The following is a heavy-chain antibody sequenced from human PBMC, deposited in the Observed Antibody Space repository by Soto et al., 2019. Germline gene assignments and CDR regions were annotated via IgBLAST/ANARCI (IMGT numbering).Heavy chain of an antibody. J-gene: IGHJ5*02. CDR3: ARSSGWYNNWFDP. V-gene: IGHV4-59*01. CDR2: IYYSGST. Sequence: SETLSLTCTVSGGSISSYYWSWIRQPPGKGLEWIGYIYYSGSTNYNPSLKSRVTISVDTSKNQFPLKLSSVTAADTAVYYCARSSGWYNNWFDPWGQGTLVTVSS. D-gene: IGHD6-19*01. CDR1: GGSISSYY.